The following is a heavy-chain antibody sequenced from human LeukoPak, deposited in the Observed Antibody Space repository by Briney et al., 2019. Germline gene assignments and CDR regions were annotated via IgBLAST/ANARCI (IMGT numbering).Heavy chain of an antibody. D-gene: IGHD3-22*01. Sequence: GGSLRLSCAASGFTFSSYAMQWVRQAPGKGLEWVAVISYDGSNKYYADSVKGRFTITRDNSKNTLYLQMNSLRAEDTAVYYCARALDSNLYLYYRMDVWGQGTTVTVSS. CDR2: ISYDGSNK. CDR3: ARALDSNLYLYYRMDV. J-gene: IGHJ6*02. CDR1: GFTFSSYA. V-gene: IGHV3-30-3*01.